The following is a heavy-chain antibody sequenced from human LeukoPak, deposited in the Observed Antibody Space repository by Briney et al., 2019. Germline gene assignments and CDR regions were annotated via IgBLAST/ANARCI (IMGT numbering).Heavy chain of an antibody. CDR1: GYTFTGYY. CDR2: INPNSGGT. D-gene: IGHD6-13*01. Sequence: ASVKVSCKASGYTFTGYYMPWVRQAPGQGLEWMGWINPNSGGTNYAQKFQGRVTMTRDTSISTAYMELSRLRSDDTAVYYCAREGRQQLVHDAFDIWGQGTMVTVSS. J-gene: IGHJ3*02. V-gene: IGHV1-2*02. CDR3: AREGRQQLVHDAFDI.